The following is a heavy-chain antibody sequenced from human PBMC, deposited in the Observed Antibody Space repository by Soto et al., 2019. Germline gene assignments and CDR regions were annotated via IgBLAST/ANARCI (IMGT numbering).Heavy chain of an antibody. D-gene: IGHD4-4*01. Sequence: ASVKVSCKASGYRFTNHGISWVRQAPGQGLEWMGWISGNDGKTKYARKFQGRVTMTTDTSTSTAYMEVRSLRSDDTAVYYCARDFYTLAYYLDNWGQGTRVIVSA. CDR1: GYRFTNHG. CDR3: ARDFYTLAYYLDN. CDR2: ISGNDGKT. V-gene: IGHV1-18*01. J-gene: IGHJ4*02.